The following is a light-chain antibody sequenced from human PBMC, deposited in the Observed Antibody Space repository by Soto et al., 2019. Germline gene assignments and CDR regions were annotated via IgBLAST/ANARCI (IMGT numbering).Light chain of an antibody. CDR2: GAS. CDR3: QQYCSSPTT. CDR1: QSVSSSY. Sequence: EIVLTQSPGTLSLSPGERATLSCRASQSVSSSYLAWYQQKPGQAPRLLIYGASSRATGIPDRFSGSGSGTDFALTIIRLEPDDFAVYYCQQYCSSPTTFGQGTKGEIK. V-gene: IGKV3-20*01. J-gene: IGKJ1*01.